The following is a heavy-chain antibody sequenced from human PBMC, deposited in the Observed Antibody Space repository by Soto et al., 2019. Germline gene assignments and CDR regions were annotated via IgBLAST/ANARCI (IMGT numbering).Heavy chain of an antibody. Sequence: SETLSLTCTVSGGSLSSYYWSWIRQPPGKGLEWIGYTSYSGTTKFNPSLKSRVTISVDTSKNQFSLSLTSVTTVDTAMYYCARTRWFVAAKLIYYYCGMDVWGQGTAVTVSS. D-gene: IGHD3-10*01. J-gene: IGHJ6*02. CDR1: GGSLSSYY. CDR2: TSYSGTT. CDR3: ARTRWFVAAKLIYYYCGMDV. V-gene: IGHV4-59*01.